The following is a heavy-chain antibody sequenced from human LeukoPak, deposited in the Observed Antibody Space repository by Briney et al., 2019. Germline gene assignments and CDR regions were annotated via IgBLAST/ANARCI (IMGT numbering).Heavy chain of an antibody. J-gene: IGHJ4*02. Sequence: GGSLRLSCAASGFTFSSHWMPWVRQAPGMGLVWVARIIGDGTGRNYADSMEGRFTISRDNAKNMLYLQMNSLRAEDTGIYYCASGESALRNGYWGQGVLVTV. CDR2: IIGDGTGR. CDR3: ASGESALRNGY. V-gene: IGHV3-74*01. CDR1: GFTFSSHW.